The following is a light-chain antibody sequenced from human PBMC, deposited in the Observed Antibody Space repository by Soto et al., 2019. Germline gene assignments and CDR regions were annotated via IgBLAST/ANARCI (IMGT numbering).Light chain of an antibody. CDR2: GNS. J-gene: IGLJ2*01. Sequence: QLVLTQPPSVSGAPGQRVTISCTGSSSNIGAGYDVHWYQQLPGTAPKLLIYGNSNRTSGVPDRFSGSKSGTSASLANTGLQAEDEADYYCQSYDSSLSGYVVFGGGTKLTVL. CDR1: SSNIGAGYD. CDR3: QSYDSSLSGYVV. V-gene: IGLV1-40*01.